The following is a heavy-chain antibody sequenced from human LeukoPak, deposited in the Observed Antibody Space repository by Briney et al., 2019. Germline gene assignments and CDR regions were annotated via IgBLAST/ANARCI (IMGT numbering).Heavy chain of an antibody. V-gene: IGHV4-4*07. Sequence: SETLSLTCTVSGGSISSYYWSWIRQPAGKGLEWIGRIYTSGSTNYNASLKSRVSMSVDTSKNQFSLKLSSVTAADTAVFYCARENSGSYREFDYWGQGTLLTVSS. CDR1: GGSISSYY. CDR2: IYTSGST. CDR3: ARENSGSYREFDY. J-gene: IGHJ4*02. D-gene: IGHD1-26*01.